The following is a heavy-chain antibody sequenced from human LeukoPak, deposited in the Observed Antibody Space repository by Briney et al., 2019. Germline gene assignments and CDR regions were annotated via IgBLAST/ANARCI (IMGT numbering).Heavy chain of an antibody. J-gene: IGHJ4*02. V-gene: IGHV4-59*01. Sequence: SETLSLTCTVSGGSISSYYWSWLRQSPGKGLEWIGYIYYSGSTMYNPSLKSRVTISVDTSKNQFSLKLSSVTAADTAVYYCARGGNGWYYFDYWGQGTLVTVSS. CDR3: ARGGNGWYYFDY. CDR2: IYYSGST. D-gene: IGHD6-19*01. CDR1: GGSISSYY.